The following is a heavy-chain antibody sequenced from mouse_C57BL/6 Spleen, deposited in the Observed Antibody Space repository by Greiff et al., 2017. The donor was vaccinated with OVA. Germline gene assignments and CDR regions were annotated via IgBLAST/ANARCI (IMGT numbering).Heavy chain of an antibody. V-gene: IGHV1-53*01. CDR2: INPSNGGT. CDR1: GYTFTSYW. Sequence: QVQLQQPGTELVKPGASVKLSCKASGYTFTSYWMHWVKQRPGQGLEWIGNINPSNGGTNYNEKFKSKATLTVDKSTSTAYMQISSLTSEDSAVYYCAVGGSSHYFDYWGQGTTLTVSS. D-gene: IGHD1-1*01. CDR3: AVGGSSHYFDY. J-gene: IGHJ2*01.